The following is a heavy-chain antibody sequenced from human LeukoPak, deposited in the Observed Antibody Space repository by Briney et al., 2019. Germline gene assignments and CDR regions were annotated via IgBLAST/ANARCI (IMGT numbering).Heavy chain of an antibody. V-gene: IGHV3-30*02. J-gene: IGHJ4*02. D-gene: IGHD4-17*01. CDR3: AKDRSMTTVTPFDN. CDR1: GFSFITYG. Sequence: HAGGSLRLSCAASGFSFITYGIHWVRQAPGKGLEWVAFIRYDGSNRFYADSVRGRFTISRDNSKNTVYLQMNSLRAEVTAVYYCAKDRSMTTVTPFDNWGQGTLVAVSS. CDR2: IRYDGSNR.